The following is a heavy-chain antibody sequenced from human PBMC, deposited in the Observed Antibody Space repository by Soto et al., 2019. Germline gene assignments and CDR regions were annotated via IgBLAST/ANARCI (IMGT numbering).Heavy chain of an antibody. Sequence: QVQLVQSGAEVKKPGASVKVSCKASGYTFTGYYMHWVRQAPGQGLEWMGWINPNSGGTNYAQKFRGWFTITGDTSISTAYMELSRLRSDDTAVYYCARGIAVAAARGMDVWGQGTTVTVSS. V-gene: IGHV1-2*04. CDR1: GYTFTGYY. CDR2: INPNSGGT. CDR3: ARGIAVAAARGMDV. J-gene: IGHJ6*02. D-gene: IGHD6-13*01.